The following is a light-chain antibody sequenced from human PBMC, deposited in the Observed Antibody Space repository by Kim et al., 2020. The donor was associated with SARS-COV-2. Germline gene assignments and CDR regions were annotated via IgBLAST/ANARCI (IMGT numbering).Light chain of an antibody. J-gene: IGKJ4*01. V-gene: IGKV1-9*01. Sequence: DIQLTQSPSFLSASVGDRVTITCRASQGISSYLAWYQQKPGKAPKLLIYAASTLQSGVPSRFSGSGSGTEFTLTISSLQPEDFATYYCQQPKSYPVTFGGGTKVDIK. CDR1: QGISSY. CDR3: QQPKSYPVT. CDR2: AAS.